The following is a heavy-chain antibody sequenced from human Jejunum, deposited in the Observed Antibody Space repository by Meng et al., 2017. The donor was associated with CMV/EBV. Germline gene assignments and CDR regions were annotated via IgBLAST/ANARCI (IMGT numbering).Heavy chain of an antibody. CDR1: YSFTDYY. D-gene: IGHD1-26*01. V-gene: IGHV1-2*02. J-gene: IGHJ4*02. CDR3: AKDGGSYLDYYFDY. Sequence: YSFTDYYLQWVRQAPGQGLGWMGLINPNTGDTNYAQKFQGRVTMTRDMSINTVYMELTRLRSDDTAVYYCAKDGGSYLDYYFDYWGQGTLVTVSS. CDR2: INPNTGDT.